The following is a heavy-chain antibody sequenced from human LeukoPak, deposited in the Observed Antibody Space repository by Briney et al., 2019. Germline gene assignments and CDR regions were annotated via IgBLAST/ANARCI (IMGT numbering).Heavy chain of an antibody. CDR1: GFTFSTYG. J-gene: IGHJ4*02. CDR3: AKLRTGGLRGGSFDY. CDR2: ISGSGRST. D-gene: IGHD4-17*01. Sequence: GGSLRLSCAASGFTFSTYGMSWVRQAPGKGLEWVSGISGSGRSTYYADSVKGRFTVSRDNSKDTLYLQMSSLRAEDMAVYYCAKLRTGGLRGGSFDYWGQGTLVTVSS. V-gene: IGHV3-23*01.